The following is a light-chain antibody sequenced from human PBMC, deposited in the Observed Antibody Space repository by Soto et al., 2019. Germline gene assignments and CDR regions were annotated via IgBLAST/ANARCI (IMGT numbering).Light chain of an antibody. CDR1: QSVSSSS. CDR3: QQYGSSPFT. V-gene: IGKV3-20*01. CDR2: GAS. J-gene: IGKJ3*01. Sequence: EIVLTQSPGTLSLSPGESATLSCRASQSVSSSSLAWYQQKPGQAPRLLIYGASSRATGIPDRFSGSGSGTDFTLTGRGLEPEDFAVYYCQQYGSSPFTFCPGTKVDIK.